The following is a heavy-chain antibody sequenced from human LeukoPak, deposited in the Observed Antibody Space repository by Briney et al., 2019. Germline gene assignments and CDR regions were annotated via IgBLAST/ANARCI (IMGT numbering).Heavy chain of an antibody. CDR3: ARRFKVNWGLDY. J-gene: IGHJ4*02. V-gene: IGHV3-23*01. D-gene: IGHD7-27*01. CDR1: GFTFSSYA. CDR2: ISNSGGST. Sequence: GSLRLSCAASGFTFSSYAMSWVRQAPGKGLEWVSVISNSGGSTFYADSVRGRFTISRDNSKNTLYLQMNSLRAEDTAVYYCARRFKVNWGLDYWGQGTLVTVSS.